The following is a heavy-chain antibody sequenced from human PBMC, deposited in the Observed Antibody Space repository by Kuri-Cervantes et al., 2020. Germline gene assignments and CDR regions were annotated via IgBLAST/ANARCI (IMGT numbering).Heavy chain of an antibody. CDR3: AREAPTIYSSSWYGSGGIGGFQH. J-gene: IGHJ1*01. CDR1: GYTFTSYD. V-gene: IGHV1-8*01. D-gene: IGHD6-13*01. Sequence: ASVKVSCKASGYTFTSYDINWVRQATGQGLEWMGWMNPNSGNTGYAQKFQGRVTMTRNTSISTAYMELSSLRSEDTAVYYCAREAPTIYSSSWYGSGGIGGFQHWGQGTLVTVSS. CDR2: MNPNSGNT.